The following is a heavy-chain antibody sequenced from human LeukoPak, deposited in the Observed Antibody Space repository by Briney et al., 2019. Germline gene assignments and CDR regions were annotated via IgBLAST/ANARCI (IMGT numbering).Heavy chain of an antibody. CDR3: ARQHRSIVGAPGY. J-gene: IGHJ4*02. Sequence: HGESLKISCKGSGYSFTSYWIGWVRQMPGKGLEWMGIIYPGDSDTGYSPSFQGQVTISADKSLSTAYLQWSSLKASDTAMYYCARQHRSIVGAPGYWGQGTLVTVSS. CDR1: GYSFTSYW. D-gene: IGHD1-26*01. CDR2: IYPGDSDT. V-gene: IGHV5-51*01.